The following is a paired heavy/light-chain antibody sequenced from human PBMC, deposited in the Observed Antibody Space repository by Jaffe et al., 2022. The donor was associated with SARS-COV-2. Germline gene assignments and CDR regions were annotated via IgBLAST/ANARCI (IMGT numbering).Light chain of an antibody. CDR2: KDT. J-gene: IGLJ2*01. V-gene: IGLV3-25*03. Sequence: SSELTQPPSVSVSPGQTANITCSGDELPKQYVYWYQQKPGQAPLVIIYKDTERPSGIPERFSGSTSETIVTLTISGVQAEDEADYYCQAGDSSGIYVIFGGGTKLTVL. CDR1: ELPKQY. CDR3: QAGDSSGIYVI.
Heavy chain of an antibody. Sequence: QVQLVQSGAELMKPGSSLKVSCQASGYTFSNNYIHWVRQAPGQGLQWMGSINPSGGDTKFAPRLQGRVSMTRDMSTSTVYMQLRSLKFDDTAIYFCARVDPVAGTFDHWGQGTLVTVSS. V-gene: IGHV1-46*04. CDR3: ARVDPVAGTFDH. CDR1: GYTFSNNY. J-gene: IGHJ4*02. D-gene: IGHD6-19*01. CDR2: INPSGGDT.